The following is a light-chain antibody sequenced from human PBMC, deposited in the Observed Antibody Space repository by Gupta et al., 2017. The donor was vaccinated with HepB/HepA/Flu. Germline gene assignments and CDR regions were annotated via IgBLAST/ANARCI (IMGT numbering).Light chain of an antibody. CDR1: SNDVGGSKY. Sequence: QSALTQPASVSGPPGQSITSSCTGTSNDVGGSKYVSWYRQHPGQAPNLMIYDVSSQPSGVSDRFSGSKSGNTANLTITGLQAEDEAVYYCSSDTNSGTIVVFGGGTKLAVL. CDR2: DVS. CDR3: SSDTNSGTIVV. J-gene: IGLJ2*01. V-gene: IGLV2-14*03.